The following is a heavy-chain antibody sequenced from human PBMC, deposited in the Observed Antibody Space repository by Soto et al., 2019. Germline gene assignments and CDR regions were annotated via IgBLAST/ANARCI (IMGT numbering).Heavy chain of an antibody. CDR3: ARDRTPLRYFDWGYYYGMDV. Sequence: GGSLRLSCAASGFTFSSYSMNWVRQAPGKGLEWVSSISSSSSYIYYADSVKGRFTISRDNAKNSLYLQMNSLRAEDTAVYYCARDRTPLRYFDWGYYYGMDVWGQGTTVTVSS. CDR2: ISSSSSYI. V-gene: IGHV3-21*01. CDR1: GFTFSSYS. J-gene: IGHJ6*02. D-gene: IGHD3-9*01.